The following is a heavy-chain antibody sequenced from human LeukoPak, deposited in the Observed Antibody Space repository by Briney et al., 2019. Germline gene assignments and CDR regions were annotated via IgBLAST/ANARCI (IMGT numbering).Heavy chain of an antibody. V-gene: IGHV3-53*01. J-gene: IGHJ4*02. CDR3: AREGRFQSSDY. CDR1: GFSVSSNY. Sequence: GGSLRLSCAGSGFSVSSNYVSWVRQAPGKGLEWVSVIYTGGTTHYAPSVMGRFTISRDDSQNTVHLHMSGPRDEDTALYYCAREGRFQSSDYWGQGTLVAVSS. CDR2: IYTGGTT.